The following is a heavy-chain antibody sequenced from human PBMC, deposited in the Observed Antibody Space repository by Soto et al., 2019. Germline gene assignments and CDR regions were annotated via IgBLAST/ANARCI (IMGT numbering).Heavy chain of an antibody. Sequence: ASVKVSCKASGYTFTSYGISWVRQAPGQGLEWMGWISAYNGNTNYAQKLQGRVTMTTDTSTSTAYMELRSLRSDDTAVYYCARKGGPYSGYDYRVFDYWGRGTLVTVSS. CDR2: ISAYNGNT. CDR1: GYTFTSYG. D-gene: IGHD5-12*01. CDR3: ARKGGPYSGYDYRVFDY. V-gene: IGHV1-18*01. J-gene: IGHJ4*02.